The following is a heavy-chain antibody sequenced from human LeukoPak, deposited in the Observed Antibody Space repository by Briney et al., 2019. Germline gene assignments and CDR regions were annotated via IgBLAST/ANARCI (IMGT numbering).Heavy chain of an antibody. Sequence: ASVKVSCKASGYTFTGYYMHWVRQAPGQGLEWMGWINPNSGGTNYAQKFQGRVTMTRDTSISTAYMELSRLRSDDTAVYYCTTAPRGVKVVVVTYYYYGMDVWGQGTTVTVSS. CDR1: GYTFTGYY. V-gene: IGHV1-2*02. D-gene: IGHD3-22*01. CDR2: INPNSGGT. J-gene: IGHJ6*02. CDR3: TTAPRGVKVVVVTYYYYGMDV.